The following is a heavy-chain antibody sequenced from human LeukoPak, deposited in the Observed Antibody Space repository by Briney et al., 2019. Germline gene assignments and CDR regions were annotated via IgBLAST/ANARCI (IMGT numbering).Heavy chain of an antibody. CDR2: ISISGDNT. V-gene: IGHV3-23*01. CDR3: AREVRPNDY. D-gene: IGHD6-25*01. CDR1: GLTLRNFA. J-gene: IGHJ4*02. Sequence: PGGSLRLSCAASGLTLRNFAMSWVRQAPGKGLEWVSSISISGDNTHYADSVKGRFTISRDNSKDTLYPQMNSLRAEDTAVYYCAREVRPNDYWGQGALVTVSS.